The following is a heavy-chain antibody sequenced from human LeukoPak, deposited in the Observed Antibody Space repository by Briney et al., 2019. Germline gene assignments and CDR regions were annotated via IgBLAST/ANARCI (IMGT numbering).Heavy chain of an antibody. CDR1: GFLFSNCA. D-gene: IGHD3-16*01. Sequence: GGSLRLSCVASGFLFSNCAMHWVRQAPGKGLEWVAVMSSDGSDEYYSDSVQGRFSISRDNSKNTLYLQMNSLRAGDTAVYYCARGLEELGAFDIWGQGTMVTVSS. CDR2: MSSDGSDE. CDR3: ARGLEELGAFDI. V-gene: IGHV3-30-3*01. J-gene: IGHJ3*02.